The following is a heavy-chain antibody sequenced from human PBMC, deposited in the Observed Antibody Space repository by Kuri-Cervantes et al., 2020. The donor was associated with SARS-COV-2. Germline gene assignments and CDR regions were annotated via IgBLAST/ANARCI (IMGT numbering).Heavy chain of an antibody. D-gene: IGHD1-26*01. J-gene: IGHJ4*02. CDR2: ISYDGGNK. CDR3: AKDDVRHNNAWYYGVVGAPQRGGFFDY. Sequence: GESLKISCATSGFSFSNYGMHWVRQAPGKGLEWVTFISYDGGNKYYADSVKGRFTISRDDSKNTLYLQMNSLRAGDTAVYYCAKDDVRHNNAWYYGVVGAPQRGGFFDYWGQGNLVTVSS. CDR1: GFSFSNYG. V-gene: IGHV3-30*18.